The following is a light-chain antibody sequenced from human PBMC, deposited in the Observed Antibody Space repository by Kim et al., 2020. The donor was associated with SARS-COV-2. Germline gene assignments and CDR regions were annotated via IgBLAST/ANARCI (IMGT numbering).Light chain of an antibody. CDR1: SGSIASNY. J-gene: IGLJ3*02. Sequence: NFMLTQPHSVSESPGKTVTISCTRSSGSIASNYVQWYQQRPVSAPTTVIYEDNQRPSGVPDRFSGSIDSSSNSASLTISGLKTEDEADYYCQSYDSSNPLVFGGGTKLTVL. V-gene: IGLV6-57*04. CDR2: EDN. CDR3: QSYDSSNPLV.